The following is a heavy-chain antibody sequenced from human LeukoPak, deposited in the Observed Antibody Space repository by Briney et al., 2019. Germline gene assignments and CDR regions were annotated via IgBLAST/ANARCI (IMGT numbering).Heavy chain of an antibody. CDR2: IIPIFGTA. Sequence: SVKVSCKASGGTFSSYAISWVRQVPGQGLEWMGGIIPIFGTANYAQKFQGRVTITADESTSTAYMELSSLRSEDTAVYYCARTYYDYVWGSYRTFDYWGQGTLVTVSS. J-gene: IGHJ4*02. CDR3: ARTYYDYVWGSYRTFDY. V-gene: IGHV1-69*13. CDR1: GGTFSSYA. D-gene: IGHD3-16*02.